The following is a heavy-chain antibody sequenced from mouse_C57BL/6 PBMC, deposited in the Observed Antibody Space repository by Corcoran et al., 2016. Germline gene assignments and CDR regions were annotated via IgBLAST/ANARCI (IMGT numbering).Heavy chain of an antibody. CDR2: IYPRDGST. CDR3: AREGANCDEWCAY. V-gene: IGHV1-85*01. D-gene: IGHD4-1*01. J-gene: IGHJ3*01. CDR1: GYTFTSYD. Sequence: QVQLQQSGPELVKPGASVKLSCKASGYTFTSYDINWVKQRPGQGLEWIGWIYPRDGSTKYNEKFKGKATLTVDTSSTTAYMELHSLTSDNSAFYFWAREGANCDEWCAYWGQGTLVTVSA.